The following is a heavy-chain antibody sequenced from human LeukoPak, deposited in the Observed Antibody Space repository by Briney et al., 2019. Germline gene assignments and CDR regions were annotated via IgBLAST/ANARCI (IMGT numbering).Heavy chain of an antibody. CDR1: GGSISSYY. J-gene: IGHJ3*02. V-gene: IGHV4-59*08. D-gene: IGHD3-10*01. CDR3: ARGVGRELLWFGEFPDAFDI. Sequence: SETLSLTCTVSGGSISSYYWIWIRQPPGKGPEWIGYIYYSGSTNYNPSLKSRVTISVDTSKNQFSLKLSSVTAADTAVYYCARGVGRELLWFGEFPDAFDIWGQGTMVTVSS. CDR2: IYYSGST.